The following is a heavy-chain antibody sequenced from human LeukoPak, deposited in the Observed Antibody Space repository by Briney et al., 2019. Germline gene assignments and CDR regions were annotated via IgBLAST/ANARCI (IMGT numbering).Heavy chain of an antibody. CDR2: IYYSGST. CDR1: GGSISSSSYY. CDR3: ARRTSYSSGYYVHFDY. J-gene: IGHJ4*02. V-gene: IGHV4-39*07. Sequence: SETLSLTCTVSGGSISSSSYYWGWIRQPPGKGLEWIGSIYYSGSTYYNPSLKSRVTISVDTSKNQFSLKLSSVTAADTAVYYCARRTSYSSGYYVHFDYWGQGTLVTVSS. D-gene: IGHD3-22*01.